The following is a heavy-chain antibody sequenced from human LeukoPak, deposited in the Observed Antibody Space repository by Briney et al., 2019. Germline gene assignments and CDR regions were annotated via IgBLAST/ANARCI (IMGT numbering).Heavy chain of an antibody. CDR1: GFTFSDYY. J-gene: IGHJ4*02. CDR2: ISYDGSNK. CDR3: AKDASNHGDY. V-gene: IGHV3-30*18. Sequence: PGGSLRLSCAASGFTFSDYYMSWIRQAPGKGLEWVAVISYDGSNKYYADSVKGRFTISRDNSKNTLYLQMNSLRAEDTAVYYCAKDASNHGDYWGQGTLVTVSS. D-gene: IGHD1-14*01.